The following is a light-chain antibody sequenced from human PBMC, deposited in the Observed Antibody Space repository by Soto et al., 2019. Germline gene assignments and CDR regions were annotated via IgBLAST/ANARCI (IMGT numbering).Light chain of an antibody. Sequence: EIVLTQSPGPLSLSPGERATLSCRASQSVSSSYLAWYQQKPGQAPRLLIYGASSRATGIPDRFSGSGSGTDFTLTISRLAPEDFAVYYCQQYGSSPPKYTFGQGTKLEIK. J-gene: IGKJ2*01. CDR2: GAS. CDR3: QQYGSSPPKYT. V-gene: IGKV3-20*01. CDR1: QSVSSSY.